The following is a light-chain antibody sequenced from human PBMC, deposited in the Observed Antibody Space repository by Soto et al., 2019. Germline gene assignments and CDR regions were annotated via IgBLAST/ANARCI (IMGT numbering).Light chain of an antibody. V-gene: IGLV6-57*02. J-gene: IGLJ2*01. Sequence: NFMLTQPHSVSESPGKTVTISCTGSSGSIASNYVQWYQQRPGSAPTTVIYEDNQRPSGVPDRFSGSIDSSSNSASLTISGLKTEDEADYYCQSYDSSNPHVVFGGGTKLNVL. CDR2: EDN. CDR3: QSYDSSNPHVV. CDR1: SGSIASNY.